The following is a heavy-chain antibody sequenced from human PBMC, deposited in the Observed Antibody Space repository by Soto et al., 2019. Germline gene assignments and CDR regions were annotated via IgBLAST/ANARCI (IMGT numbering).Heavy chain of an antibody. Sequence: GGSLRLSCAASGFRFSSYGMHWVRQAPGKGLEWVALISPDGSNREYADSVKGRFTISRDNSKNTLYLHMNSLRVEDTAVYYCTKPRSSLRWPPFDPWGHGTLVTVSS. J-gene: IGHJ5*02. CDR1: GFRFSSYG. CDR3: TKPRSSLRWPPFDP. V-gene: IGHV3-30*18. D-gene: IGHD2-21*01. CDR2: ISPDGSNR.